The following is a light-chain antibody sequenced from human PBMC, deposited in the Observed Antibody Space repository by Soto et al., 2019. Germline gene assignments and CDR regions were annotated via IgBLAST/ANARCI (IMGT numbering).Light chain of an antibody. CDR2: DAS. CDR1: QSVSSY. V-gene: IGKV3-11*01. J-gene: IGKJ5*01. Sequence: EIVLTQSPATLSLSPGERATLSCRASQSVSSYLAWYQQKPGQAPRLLIYDASNRATGIPARFSGSGSGTDFPLTISILEPKYFAVYYCQQRSNGPITSGKGTRREIK. CDR3: QQRSNGPIT.